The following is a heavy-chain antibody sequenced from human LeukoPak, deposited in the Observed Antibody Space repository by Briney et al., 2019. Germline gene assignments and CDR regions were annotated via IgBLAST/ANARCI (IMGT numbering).Heavy chain of an antibody. CDR2: IYYSGST. CDR3: AKSRRGNRSGSYNWFDP. V-gene: IGHV4-39*01. J-gene: IGHJ5*02. CDR1: GGSISSSSYY. D-gene: IGHD3-22*01. Sequence: SETLSLTCTVSGGSISSSSYYWGWLRQPPGKGLEWIGSIYYSGSTYYNPSLKSRVTISVDTSKNQFSLKLSSVTAADTAVYYCAKSRRGNRSGSYNWFDPWGQGTLVTVSS.